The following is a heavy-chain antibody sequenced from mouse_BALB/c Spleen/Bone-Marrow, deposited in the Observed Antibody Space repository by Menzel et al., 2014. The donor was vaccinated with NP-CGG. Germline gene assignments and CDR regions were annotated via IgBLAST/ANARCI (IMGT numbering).Heavy chain of an antibody. Sequence: EVQLVESGGGLVQPGGSLKLSCATSGFTFRDYYMYWVRQTPEKRLERVAYISNGGGSTYYPDTVKGRFTISRDNAKNTLYLQMSRLKSEDTAMYYCARQGTLDYWGQGTSVTVSS. CDR3: ARQGTLDY. CDR1: GFTFRDYY. J-gene: IGHJ4*01. V-gene: IGHV5-12*02. CDR2: ISNGGGST.